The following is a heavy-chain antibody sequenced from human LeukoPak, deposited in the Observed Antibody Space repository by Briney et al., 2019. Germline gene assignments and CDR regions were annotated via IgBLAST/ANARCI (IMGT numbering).Heavy chain of an antibody. CDR1: GGTFSSYA. J-gene: IGHJ2*01. CDR2: IIPILGIA. V-gene: IGHV1-69*04. CDR3: ARDLVGVYGYWYFDL. Sequence: PLASVKVSCKASGGTFSSYAISWVRQAPGQGLEWMGRIIPILGIANYAQKFQGRVTITADKSTSTAYMELSSLRSEDTAVYYCARDLVGVYGYWYFDLWGRGTLVTVSS. D-gene: IGHD5/OR15-5a*01.